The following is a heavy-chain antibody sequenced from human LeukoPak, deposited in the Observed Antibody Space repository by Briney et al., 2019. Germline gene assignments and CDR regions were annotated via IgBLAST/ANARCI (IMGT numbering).Heavy chain of an antibody. J-gene: IGHJ3*02. CDR2: IKPDGSEK. V-gene: IGHV3-7*01. Sequence: GGSLRLSCAASGFTLSSYWMSWVRQAPGKGLEWVAKIKPDGSEKYYVDSLKGRLTISRDNGKNSVYLQMNSLRAEDTAVYYCARSGGNIYDWALDTWGQGTMVTVSS. CDR3: ARSGGNIYDWALDT. CDR1: GFTLSSYW. D-gene: IGHD3-16*01.